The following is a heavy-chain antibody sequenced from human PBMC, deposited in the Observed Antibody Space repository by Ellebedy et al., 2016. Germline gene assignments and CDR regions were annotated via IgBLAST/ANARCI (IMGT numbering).Heavy chain of an antibody. CDR2: INIGYGNT. D-gene: IGHD3-10*01. CDR1: GYTFTAHA. CDR3: AKDGSSPPGNWFDL. J-gene: IGHJ5*02. Sequence: ASVKVSCKASGYTFTAHAIHWLRQAPGQRLEWMGWINIGYGNTKYSQKSQGRVTLTRDTSASTAYMELSSLISEDTAVYYCAKDGSSPPGNWFDLWGQGTLVTVSS. V-gene: IGHV1-3*04.